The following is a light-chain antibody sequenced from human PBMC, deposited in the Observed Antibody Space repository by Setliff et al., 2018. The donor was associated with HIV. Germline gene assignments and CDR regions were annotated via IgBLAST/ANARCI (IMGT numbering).Light chain of an antibody. J-gene: IGLJ1*01. CDR2: DVI. CDR1: SNDIGGFGY. V-gene: IGLV2-14*03. Sequence: QSALTQPASVSGSPGQSIAISCTGTSNDIGGFGYVSWYQQHPGKAPKLVIYDVIKRPAGVSDRFSASKSGNTASLTISGLQAEDEADYYCSSFTITTTPSGSVFGTGTKVTVL. CDR3: SSFTITTTPSGSV.